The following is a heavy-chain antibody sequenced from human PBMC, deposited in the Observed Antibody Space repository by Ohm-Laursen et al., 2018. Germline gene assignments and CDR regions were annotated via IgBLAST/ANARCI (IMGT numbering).Heavy chain of an antibody. V-gene: IGHV1-18*01. CDR2: IIAYNGNT. CDR1: GGTFSSYA. J-gene: IGHJ4*02. Sequence: GASVKVSCKASGGTFSSYAISWVRQAPGQGLEWMGRIIAYNGNTNYAQKLQGRVTMTTDTSTSTVYMELSSLRSEDTAVYYCARGLDSSGYYGYWGQGTLVTVSS. CDR3: ARGLDSSGYYGY. D-gene: IGHD3-22*01.